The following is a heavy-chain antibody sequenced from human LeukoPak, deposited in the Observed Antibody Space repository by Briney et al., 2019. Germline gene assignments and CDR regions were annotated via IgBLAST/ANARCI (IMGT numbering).Heavy chain of an antibody. CDR1: GFTFSSYE. CDR3: ARGSSGWPPLFNY. J-gene: IGHJ4*02. D-gene: IGHD6-19*01. Sequence: PGGSLRLSCAASGFTFSSYEMNWVRQAPGKGLEWVSYISSSGSTIYYADSVKGRFTISRDNAENSLYLQMNSLRAEDTAVYYCARGSSGWPPLFNYWGQGTLVTVSS. CDR2: ISSSGSTI. V-gene: IGHV3-48*03.